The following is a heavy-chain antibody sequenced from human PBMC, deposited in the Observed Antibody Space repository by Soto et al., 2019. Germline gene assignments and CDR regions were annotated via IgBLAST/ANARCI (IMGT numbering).Heavy chain of an antibody. CDR1: GFTFSSYA. CDR2: ISYDGSNK. Sequence: GGSLRLSCAASGFTFSSYAMHWVRQAPGKGLEWVAVISYDGSNKYYADSVKGRFTISRDNSKNTLYLQMNSLRAEDTAVYYCARAYSSSRLSYYGMDVWGQGTTVTVSS. V-gene: IGHV3-30-3*01. D-gene: IGHD6-6*01. CDR3: ARAYSSSRLSYYGMDV. J-gene: IGHJ6*02.